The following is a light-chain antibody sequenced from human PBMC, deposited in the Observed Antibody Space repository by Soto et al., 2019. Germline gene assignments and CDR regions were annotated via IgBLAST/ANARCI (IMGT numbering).Light chain of an antibody. Sequence: QSALTQPASVSGSPGQSITISCTGTSSDVGGYNYVSWYQQHPGKAPKLMIYDVSNRPSRVSNRFSGSKSGNTASLTISGLQAEDAADYYCSSYTSSSTLMVFGGGTKLTVL. V-gene: IGLV2-14*01. J-gene: IGLJ2*01. CDR3: SSYTSSSTLMV. CDR1: SSDVGGYNY. CDR2: DVS.